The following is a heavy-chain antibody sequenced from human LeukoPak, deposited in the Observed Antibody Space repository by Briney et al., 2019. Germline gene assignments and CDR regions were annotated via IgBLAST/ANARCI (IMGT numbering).Heavy chain of an antibody. CDR2: ISSSSSYT. V-gene: IGHV3-11*05. Sequence: GGSLRLSCAASGFTFSDYYMSWIRPAAGKGLEWVSYISSSSSYTDYADSVKGRFTISRDNAKNSLNLQMNSLRAEDTAVYYCARDSGYSGYSDYWGQGTLATVSS. CDR1: GFTFSDYY. CDR3: ARDSGYSGYSDY. D-gene: IGHD5-12*01. J-gene: IGHJ4*02.